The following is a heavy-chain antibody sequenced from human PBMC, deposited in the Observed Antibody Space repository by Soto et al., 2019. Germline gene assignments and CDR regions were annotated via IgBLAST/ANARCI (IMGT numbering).Heavy chain of an antibody. Sequence: GGSLRLSCAASGFTFSSYGMHWVRQAPGKGLEWVAVIWYDGSNKYYADSVKGRFTIVRYNSKNTLYRQMNGLRAEDTAVDYCARDLSWGPYYEILTGYFDYWGQGTLVTVSS. CDR2: IWYDGSNK. J-gene: IGHJ4*02. D-gene: IGHD3-9*01. CDR1: GFTFSSYG. CDR3: ARDLSWGPYYEILTGYFDY. V-gene: IGHV3-33*01.